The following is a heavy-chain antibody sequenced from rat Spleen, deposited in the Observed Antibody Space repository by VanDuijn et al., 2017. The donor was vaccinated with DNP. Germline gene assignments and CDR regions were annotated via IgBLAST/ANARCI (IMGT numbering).Heavy chain of an antibody. CDR3: ARHVLPLRVWDY. D-gene: IGHD1-4*01. V-gene: IGHV5-22*01. J-gene: IGHJ2*01. Sequence: EVQLVESGGGLVQPGRSLKLSCVVSGFSFSDYYMAWVRQAPTKGLEWVAYIRYDGGSTYYGDSVKGRFTISRDNAKSTLYLQMNSLRSEDMATYYCARHVLPLRVWDYWGQGVMVTVSS. CDR2: IRYDGGST. CDR1: GFSFSDYY.